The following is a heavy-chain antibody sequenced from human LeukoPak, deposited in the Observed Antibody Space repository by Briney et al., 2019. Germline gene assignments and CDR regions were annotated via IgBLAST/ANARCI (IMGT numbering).Heavy chain of an antibody. CDR1: GYTFTGYY. V-gene: IGHV1-2*02. D-gene: IGHD3-3*01. CDR3: ARVSGYYDFWSGYPVYFDY. J-gene: IGHJ4*02. CDR2: INPNSGGT. Sequence: ASVKVSCKASGYTFTGYYMHWVRQAPGQGLEWMGWINPNSGGTNYAQKFQGRVTMTRDTSISTAYMGLSRLRSDDTAVYYCARVSGYYDFWSGYPVYFDYWGQGTLVTVSS.